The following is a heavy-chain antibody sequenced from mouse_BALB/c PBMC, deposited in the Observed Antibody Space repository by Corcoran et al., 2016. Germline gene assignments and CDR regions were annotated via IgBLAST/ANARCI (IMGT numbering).Heavy chain of an antibody. V-gene: IGHV9-3-1*01. CDR1: GYTFTNYG. D-gene: IGHD1-1*01. J-gene: IGHJ4*01. CDR2: INTYTGEP. Sequence: QIQLVQSGPELKKPGETVKISCKASGYTFTNYGMNWVKQAPGKGLKWMGWINTYTGEPTYADDFKGRFAFSLETSASTAYLQINNIKNEDTATYFCARFSTTAIYAMDYWGQGTSVTVSS. CDR3: ARFSTTAIYAMDY.